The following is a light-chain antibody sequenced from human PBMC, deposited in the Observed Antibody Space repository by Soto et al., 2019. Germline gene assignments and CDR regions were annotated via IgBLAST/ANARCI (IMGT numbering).Light chain of an antibody. J-gene: IGLJ1*01. Sequence: QSVLTQPASVSGSPGQSITISCTGTSSDVGGYNYVSWYQHHPGKAPKLMIFDVSNRPSGVFNRFSGSKSGNTASLTISGLQPEDEADYYYSSYTTSNTRQIVFGTGTKVTVL. CDR1: SSDVGGYNY. V-gene: IGLV2-14*03. CDR2: DVS. CDR3: SSYTTSNTRQIV.